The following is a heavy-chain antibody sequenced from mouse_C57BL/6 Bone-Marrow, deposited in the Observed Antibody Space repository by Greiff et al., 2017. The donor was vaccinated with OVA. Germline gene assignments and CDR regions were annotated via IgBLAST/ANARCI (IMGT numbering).Heavy chain of an antibody. D-gene: IGHD2-3*01. CDR3: ARSGRWQAWFAY. J-gene: IGHJ3*01. V-gene: IGHV1-19*01. CDR1: GYTFTDYY. Sequence: VHVKQSGPVLVKPGASVKMSCKASGYTFTDYYMNWVKQSHGKSLEWIGVINPYNGGTSYNQKFKGKATLTVDKSSSTAYMELNSLTSEDSAVYYCARSGRWQAWFAYWGQGTLVTVSA. CDR2: INPYNGGT.